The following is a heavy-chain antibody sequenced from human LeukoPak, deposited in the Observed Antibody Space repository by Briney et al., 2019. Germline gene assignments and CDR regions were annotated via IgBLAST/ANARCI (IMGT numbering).Heavy chain of an antibody. CDR2: IYPGDSDT. D-gene: IGHD6-19*01. Sequence: GLSLQISSKGSGSRFTSYWIGWVRRKPGKRLERLWIIYPGDSDTRYSPSFQGQVTISVDKSIGTAYLQWSSLEASDTAMYYCARRGQVGGWYAFDYWGQGTLVTVSS. V-gene: IGHV5-51*01. J-gene: IGHJ4*02. CDR1: GSRFTSYW. CDR3: ARRGQVGGWYAFDY.